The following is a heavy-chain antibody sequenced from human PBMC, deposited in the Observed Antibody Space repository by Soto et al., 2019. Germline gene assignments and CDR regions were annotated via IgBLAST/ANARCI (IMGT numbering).Heavy chain of an antibody. Sequence: SETLSLTCTVSGGSINTFYWSWVRQPAGKGLEWIGRIFSSGSTSFNPSLESRVAMSVDTSKNQFSLKLSSVTAADTAVYYCARDYGDYGRAVNYYYYYGMDVWGQGTTVTVSS. J-gene: IGHJ6*02. D-gene: IGHD4-17*01. CDR3: ARDYGDYGRAVNYYYYYGMDV. V-gene: IGHV4-4*07. CDR2: IFSSGST. CDR1: GGSINTFY.